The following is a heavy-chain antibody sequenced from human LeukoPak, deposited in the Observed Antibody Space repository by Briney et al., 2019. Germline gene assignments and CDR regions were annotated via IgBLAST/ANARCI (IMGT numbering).Heavy chain of an antibody. D-gene: IGHD2-15*01. CDR2: ISSSGTYI. J-gene: IGHJ4*02. CDR1: GFTFGSFS. V-gene: IGHV3-21*01. CDR3: ARDPGRSGGSCYSDY. Sequence: PGGSLRLSCAASGFTFGSFSMTWARQAPGKGLEWVSSISSSGTYIYYADSVKGRSTISRDNAKNSLYLQMNSLRAEDTAVYYCARDPGRSGGSCYSDYWGQGTLVTVSS.